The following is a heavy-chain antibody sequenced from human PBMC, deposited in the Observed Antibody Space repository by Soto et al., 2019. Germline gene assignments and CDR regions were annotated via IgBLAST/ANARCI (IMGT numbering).Heavy chain of an antibody. CDR1: GYTFTSYG. CDR2: ISAYNGNT. V-gene: IGHV1-18*04. J-gene: IGHJ5*02. Sequence: ASVKVSCKASGYTFTSYGISWVRQAPGQGLEWMGWISAYNGNTNYAQKLQGRVTMTTDTSTSTAYMELRSLRSDDTAVYYCARQVSSGGVPNWVDPWGQGTLVTVSS. D-gene: IGHD6-6*01. CDR3: ARQVSSGGVPNWVDP.